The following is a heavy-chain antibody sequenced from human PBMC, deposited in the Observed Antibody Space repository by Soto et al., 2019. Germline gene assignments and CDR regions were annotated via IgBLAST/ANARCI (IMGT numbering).Heavy chain of an antibody. Sequence: PGESLKISCKGSGYSFTSYWIGWVRQMPGKGLEWMGIIYPGDSDTRYSPSFQGQVTISADKSISTAYLQWSSLKASDTAMYYCTGYVVVAQAAVLSYYYYMDVWGKGTTVTVSS. CDR2: IYPGDSDT. V-gene: IGHV5-51*01. CDR1: GYSFTSYW. J-gene: IGHJ6*03. CDR3: TGYVVVAQAAVLSYYYYMDV. D-gene: IGHD2-2*01.